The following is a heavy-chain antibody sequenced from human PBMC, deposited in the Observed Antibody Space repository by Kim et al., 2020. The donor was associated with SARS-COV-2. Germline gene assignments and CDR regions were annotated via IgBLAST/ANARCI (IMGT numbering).Heavy chain of an antibody. V-gene: IGHV3-33*01. D-gene: IGHD4-17*01. CDR2: IWYDGSNK. J-gene: IGHJ3*02. Sequence: GGSLRLSCAASGFTFSSYGMHWVRQAPGKGLEWVAVIWYDGSNKYYADSVKGRFTISRDNSKNTLYLQMNSLRAEDTAVYYCARDPTPRDPDYGDYAPPTPLFDIWGQGTMVTVSS. CDR3: ARDPTPRDPDYGDYAPPTPLFDI. CDR1: GFTFSSYG.